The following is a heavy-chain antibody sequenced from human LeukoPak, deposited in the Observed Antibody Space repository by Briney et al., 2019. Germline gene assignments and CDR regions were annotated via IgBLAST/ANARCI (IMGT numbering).Heavy chain of an antibody. J-gene: IGHJ4*02. CDR3: ARGLRYPFTTDLDY. D-gene: IGHD2/OR15-2a*01. V-gene: IGHV4-61*02. CDR1: GGSISSGSYY. Sequence: SQTLSLTCTVSGGSISSGSYYWSWIRQPAGKGLEWIGRIYTSGSTNYNPSLKSRVTISVDTSKNQFSLKLSSVTAADTAVYYCARGLRYPFTTDLDYWGQGTLVTVSS. CDR2: IYTSGST.